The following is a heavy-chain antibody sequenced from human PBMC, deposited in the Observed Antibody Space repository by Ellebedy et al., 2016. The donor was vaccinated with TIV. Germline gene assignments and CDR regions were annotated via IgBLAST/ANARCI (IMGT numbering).Heavy chain of an antibody. CDR2: INNGGRTT. Sequence: PGGSLRLSCVASGFTFSGYAMSWVRQAPGKGLEWVSGINNGGRTTSYADSVKGRFTISRDNSRSTLYLQRNSLRAEDSAVYYCAKDMVFGDGKWEIDVWGQGTTVTVSS. CDR1: GFTFSGYA. V-gene: IGHV3-23*01. CDR3: AKDMVFGDGKWEIDV. J-gene: IGHJ6*02. D-gene: IGHD1-26*01.